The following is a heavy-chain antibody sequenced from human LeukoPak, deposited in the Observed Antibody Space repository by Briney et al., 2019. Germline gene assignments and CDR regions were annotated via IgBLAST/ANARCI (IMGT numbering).Heavy chain of an antibody. CDR2: INHSGST. J-gene: IGHJ6*03. CDR3: ARIGTYYYDSSGYYYYYYYMDV. V-gene: IGHV4-34*01. CDR1: GGSFSGYY. D-gene: IGHD3-22*01. Sequence: PPETLSLTCAVYGGSFSGYYWSWIRQPPGKGLEWIGEINHSGSTNYNPSLKSRVTISVDTSKNQFSLKLSSVTAADTAVYYCARIGTYYYDSSGYYYYYYYMDVWGKGTTVTVSS.